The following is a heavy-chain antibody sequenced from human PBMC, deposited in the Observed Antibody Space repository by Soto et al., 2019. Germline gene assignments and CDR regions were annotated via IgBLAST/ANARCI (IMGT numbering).Heavy chain of an antibody. J-gene: IGHJ6*03. CDR2: IYYSGST. Sequence: SETLSLTCTVSGGSISSYYWSWIRQPPGKGLEWIGYIYYSGSTNYNPSLKSRVTISVDTSKNQFSLKLSSVTAADTAVYYCARRDPRDYYYYMDVWGKGTTVTVSS. CDR3: ARRDPRDYYYYMDV. V-gene: IGHV4-59*01. D-gene: IGHD2-21*02. CDR1: GGSISSYY.